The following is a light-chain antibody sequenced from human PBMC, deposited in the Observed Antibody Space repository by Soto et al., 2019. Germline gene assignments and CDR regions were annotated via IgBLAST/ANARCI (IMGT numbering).Light chain of an antibody. J-gene: IGKJ4*01. CDR2: GAS. V-gene: IGKV3-15*01. Sequence: EVVMTQSPATLSVSPGERATLSCRASQNVRSDLAWYLQKPGQAPRLLIYGASSRATGIPARFSGSGSGTEFSLTISSLQSEYFAVYYCQQYNNWPLTFGGGTKVEIK. CDR1: QNVRSD. CDR3: QQYNNWPLT.